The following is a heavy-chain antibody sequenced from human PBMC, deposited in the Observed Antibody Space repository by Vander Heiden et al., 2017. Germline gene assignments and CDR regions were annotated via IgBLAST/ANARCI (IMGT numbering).Heavy chain of an antibody. CDR1: GGAIRSYY. CDR2: ISYSGST. V-gene: IGHV4-59*08. CDR3: ARDSSGWFFDY. D-gene: IGHD6-19*01. J-gene: IGHJ4*02. Sequence: QVQLQESGPGLVKPSETLSLTCTVSGGAIRSYYRSWIRQPPGKGLEWIGYISYSGSTNYNPSLKSRVTISVDTSKNQFSLKLSSVTAADTAVYYCARDSSGWFFDYWGQGTLVNLSS.